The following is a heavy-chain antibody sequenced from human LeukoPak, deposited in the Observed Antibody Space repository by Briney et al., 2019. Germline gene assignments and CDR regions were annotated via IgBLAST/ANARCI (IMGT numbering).Heavy chain of an antibody. J-gene: IGHJ4*02. CDR1: GFTFSSYG. CDR3: AKVYLVRGVTRYYFDY. CDR2: IRYDGSNK. D-gene: IGHD3-10*01. Sequence: GGSLRLSCAASGFTFSSYGMHWVRQAPGKGLEWVAFIRYDGSNKYYADSVKGRFTISRDNFKNTLYLQMNSLRAEDTAVYYCAKVYLVRGVTRYYFDYWGQGTLVTVSS. V-gene: IGHV3-30*02.